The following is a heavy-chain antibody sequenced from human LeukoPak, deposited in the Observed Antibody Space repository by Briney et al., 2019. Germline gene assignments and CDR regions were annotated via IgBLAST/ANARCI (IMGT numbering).Heavy chain of an antibody. CDR1: GYTFTYRY. CDR2: ITPSNGNT. J-gene: IGHJ3*02. CDR3: ARSRGLAAAVSLHDAFDI. Sequence: GASVKVSCKASGYTFTYRYLHWVRQAPGQALEWMGWITPSNGNTNYAQKFQDRVTITRDRSMSTAYMELSSLRSEDTAMYYCARSRGLAAAVSLHDAFDIWGQGTMVTVSS. V-gene: IGHV1-45*02. D-gene: IGHD6-13*01.